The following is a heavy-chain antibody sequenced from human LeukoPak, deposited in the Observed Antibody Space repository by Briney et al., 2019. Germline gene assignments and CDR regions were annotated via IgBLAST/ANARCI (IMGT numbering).Heavy chain of an antibody. Sequence: ASVKVSCKASGYTFSGYYMHWVRQAPGQGLEWTGWINPNSGGTNYAQKFQGRVTMTRDTSISTAYMELSRLRSDDTAVYYCARGYPLSTTAAGTYFQHWGQGTLVTVSS. J-gene: IGHJ1*01. CDR3: ARGYPLSTTAAGTYFQH. V-gene: IGHV1-2*02. CDR2: INPNSGGT. D-gene: IGHD6-13*01. CDR1: GYTFSGYY.